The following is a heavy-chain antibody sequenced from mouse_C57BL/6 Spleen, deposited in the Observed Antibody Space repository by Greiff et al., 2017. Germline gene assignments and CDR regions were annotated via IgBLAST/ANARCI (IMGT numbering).Heavy chain of an antibody. D-gene: IGHD1-1*01. CDR1: GFTFSSYA. J-gene: IGHJ2*01. Sequence: EVKLVESGGGLVKPGGSLKLSCAASGFTFSSYAMSWVRQTPEKRLEWVATISDGGSYTYYPDNVKGRFTISRDNAKNNLYLQMSHLKSEDTAMYYCARESYYYGSSYYFDYWGQGTTLTVSS. CDR3: ARESYYYGSSYYFDY. V-gene: IGHV5-4*01. CDR2: ISDGGSYT.